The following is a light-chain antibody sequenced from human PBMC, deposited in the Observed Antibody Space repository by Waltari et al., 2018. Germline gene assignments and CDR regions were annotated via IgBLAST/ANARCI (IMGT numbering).Light chain of an antibody. CDR2: RTN. V-gene: IGLV1-47*01. CDR1: NPNPGRNF. Sequence: QSVLTQPPSASGTPGQRVSISCSGSNPNPGRNFLYWYQQLPGMAPKLLIYRTNQRPSGVPDRFSGSKYGTSASLAISGLRSEDEAVYYCASWDDSHYVFGPGTKVTVL. CDR3: ASWDDSHYV. J-gene: IGLJ1*01.